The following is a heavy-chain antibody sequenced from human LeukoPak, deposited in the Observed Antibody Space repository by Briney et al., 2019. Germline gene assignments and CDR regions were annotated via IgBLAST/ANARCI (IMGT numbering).Heavy chain of an antibody. CDR2: ISSSSSYI. D-gene: IGHD3-22*01. V-gene: IGHV3-21*01. J-gene: IGHJ4*02. CDR1: GFTFSSYS. CDR3: ARSYYDSSGYPTEFDY. Sequence: KPGGSLRLSCAASGFTFSSYSMNWVRQAPGKGLEWVSSISSSSSYIYYADSVKGRFTISRDNAKNSLYLQMNSLRAEDTAVYHCARSYYDSSGYPTEFDYWGQGTLVTVSS.